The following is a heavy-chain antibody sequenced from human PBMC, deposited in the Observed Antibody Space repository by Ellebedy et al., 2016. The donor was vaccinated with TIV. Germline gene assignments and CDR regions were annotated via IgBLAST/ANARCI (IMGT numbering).Heavy chain of an antibody. CDR3: ARGYGDT. V-gene: IGHV4-31*03. CDR2: IYYSGGT. CDR1: GGSIPIGGYY. D-gene: IGHD4-17*01. Sequence: MPSETLSLTCTVSGGSIPIGGYYWNFLRQHPGQGLEWIGYIYYSGGTFYNPSLTSRISMSVDTSKNQFYLKLTSVTAADTAFYYCARGYGDTWGPGTLVTVAA. J-gene: IGHJ4*02.